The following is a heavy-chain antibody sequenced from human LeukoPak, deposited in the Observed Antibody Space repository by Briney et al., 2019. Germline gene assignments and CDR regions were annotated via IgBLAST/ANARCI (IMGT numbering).Heavy chain of an antibody. J-gene: IGHJ4*02. CDR3: AKDDHCGGDCYSS. V-gene: IGHV3-23*01. Sequence: GGSLRLSCAASGFTFNSYAMSWVRQAPGKGLEWVSTISGSGGSTYYADSVKGRFTISRDNSKNMLYLQMNSLRAEDTAVYYCAKDDHCGGDCYSSWGQGTLVTVSS. D-gene: IGHD2-21*02. CDR2: ISGSGGST. CDR1: GFTFNSYA.